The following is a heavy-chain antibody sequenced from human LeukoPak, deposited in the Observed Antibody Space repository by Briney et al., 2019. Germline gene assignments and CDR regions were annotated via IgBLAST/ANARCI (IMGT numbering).Heavy chain of an antibody. D-gene: IGHD3-10*01. CDR3: ARDRKWMNYGSGSYSGDFDY. Sequence: ASVKVSCKASGYTFTSYDINWVRQATGQGREWMGWMNPNSGNTGYAQKFQGRVTMTRNTSISTAYMELSSLRSEDTAVYYCARDRKWMNYGSGSYSGDFDYWGQGTLVTVSS. V-gene: IGHV1-8*01. CDR2: MNPNSGNT. J-gene: IGHJ4*02. CDR1: GYTFTSYD.